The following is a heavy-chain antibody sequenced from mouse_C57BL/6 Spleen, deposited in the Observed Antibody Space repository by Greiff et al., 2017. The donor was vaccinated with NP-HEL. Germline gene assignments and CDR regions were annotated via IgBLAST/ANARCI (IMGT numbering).Heavy chain of an antibody. CDR2: IRSKSNNYAT. J-gene: IGHJ4*01. CDR1: GFSFNTYA. V-gene: IGHV10-1*01. CDR3: VRHDYYGNYDYAMDY. Sequence: EVQLVESGGGLVQPKGSLKLSCAASGFSFNTYAMNWVRQAPGKGLEWVARIRSKSNNYATYYADSVKDRFTISRDDSESMLYRQMNNLKTEESAMYYGVRHDYYGNYDYAMDYWGQGTSVTVSS. D-gene: IGHD2-1*01.